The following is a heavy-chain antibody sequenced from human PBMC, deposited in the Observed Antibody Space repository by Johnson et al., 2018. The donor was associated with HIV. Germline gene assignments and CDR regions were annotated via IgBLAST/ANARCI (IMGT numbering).Heavy chain of an antibody. Sequence: VQLVESGGGVVQPGRSLRLSCAASGFTFSSYAMHWVRQAPGKGLEWVSGINWNGAITGYAGSVKGRFTISRDNSKNSLYLQMNSLRAEDTALYYCAREAGSGSYSPWRPDAFDIWGQGTMVTVSS. CDR3: AREAGSGSYSPWRPDAFDI. D-gene: IGHD3-10*01. V-gene: IGHV3-20*04. J-gene: IGHJ3*02. CDR2: INWNGAIT. CDR1: GFTFSSYA.